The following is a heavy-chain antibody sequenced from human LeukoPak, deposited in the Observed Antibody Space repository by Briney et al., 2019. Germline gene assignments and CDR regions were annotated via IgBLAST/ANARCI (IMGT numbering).Heavy chain of an antibody. CDR1: GFIFRNYW. CDR2: IKEDGSEK. Sequence: GGSLRLSCAASGFIFRNYWMSWVRQALEKGLEWVANIKEDGSEKYYVESVKGRFTISRDNAKNSLYLQMSSLRAEDTAVYYCARGVIIRGRLDPWGQGTLVTVSS. V-gene: IGHV3-7*01. D-gene: IGHD3-16*02. CDR3: ARGVIIRGRLDP. J-gene: IGHJ5*02.